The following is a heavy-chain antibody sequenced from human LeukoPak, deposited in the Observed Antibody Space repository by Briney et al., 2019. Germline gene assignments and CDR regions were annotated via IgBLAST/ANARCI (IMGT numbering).Heavy chain of an antibody. V-gene: IGHV3-23*01. J-gene: IGHJ4*02. Sequence: GGSLRLSCAASGFTFSSYAMSWVRQAPGKGLEWVSGISGSGDNTYYADSVKGRFTISRDNSKNTLYLQMNSLRAEDTAVYYCAKDLLGYCSSTSCYAFDYWGQGTLVTVSS. CDR1: GFTFSSYA. D-gene: IGHD2-2*01. CDR3: AKDLLGYCSSTSCYAFDY. CDR2: ISGSGDNT.